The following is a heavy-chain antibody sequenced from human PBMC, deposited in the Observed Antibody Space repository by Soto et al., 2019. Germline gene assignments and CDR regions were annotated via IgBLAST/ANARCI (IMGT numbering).Heavy chain of an antibody. J-gene: IGHJ5*02. CDR2: IDGSGGGA. CDR1: EFTFRNYA. Sequence: ELQLLESGGGLVQPGGSLRLACAASEFTFRNYAMTWVRQAPGKGLEWVSSIDGSGGGAYYSDSVKGRFTVSRDDSQKTLYLQMRSLRVDDTAVYYCAKDAVSANGEWDWFDPWGQGNLVTVS. V-gene: IGHV3-23*01. D-gene: IGHD2-21*02. CDR3: AKDAVSANGEWDWFDP.